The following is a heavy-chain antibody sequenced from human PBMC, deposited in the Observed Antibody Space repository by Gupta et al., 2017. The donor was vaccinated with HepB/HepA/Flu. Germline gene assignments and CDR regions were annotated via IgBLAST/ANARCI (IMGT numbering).Heavy chain of an antibody. CDR1: GGSISSSSYY. V-gene: IGHV4-39*01. J-gene: IGHJ5*02. D-gene: IGHD6-19*01. CDR3: ARRIAVAGTSWFDP. CDR2: IYYSGST. Sequence: QLQLQESGPGLVKPSETLSLTCTVSGGSISSSSYYWGWIRQPPGKGLEWIGSIYYSGSTYYNPSLKSRVTISVDTSKNQFSLKLSSVTAADTAVYYCARRIAVAGTSWFDPWGQGTLVTGSS.